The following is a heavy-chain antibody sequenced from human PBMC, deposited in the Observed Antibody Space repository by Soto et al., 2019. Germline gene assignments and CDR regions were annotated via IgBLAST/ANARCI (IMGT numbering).Heavy chain of an antibody. V-gene: IGHV4-34*01. Sequence: QVQLQQWGAGLLKPSETLSLTCAVYGGAFSDYYWSWIRQPPGKGLEWIGEIDHIGTTSYNPSLKSRGTISADMSKKQFSLPLTSVTAENTALYYCTRDRNLRIWGQGTLVAVSS. D-gene: IGHD1-7*01. CDR3: TRDRNLRI. J-gene: IGHJ4*02. CDR1: GGAFSDYY. CDR2: IDHIGTT.